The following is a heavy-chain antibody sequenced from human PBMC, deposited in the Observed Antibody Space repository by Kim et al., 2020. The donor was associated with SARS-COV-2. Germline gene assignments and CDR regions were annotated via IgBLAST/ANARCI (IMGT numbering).Heavy chain of an antibody. V-gene: IGHV3-33*01. CDR1: GFTFSSYG. CDR2: IWYDGSNK. CDR3: ARDAVPNHKDAFDI. D-gene: IGHD2-2*01. Sequence: GGSLRLSCAASGFTFSSYGMHWVRQAPGKGLEWVAVIWYDGSNKYYADSVKGRFTISRDNSKNTLYLQMNSLRAEDTAVYYCARDAVPNHKDAFDIWGQGTMVTVSS. J-gene: IGHJ3*02.